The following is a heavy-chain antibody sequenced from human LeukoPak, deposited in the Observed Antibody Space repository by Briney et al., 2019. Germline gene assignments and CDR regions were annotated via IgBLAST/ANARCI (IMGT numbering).Heavy chain of an antibody. D-gene: IGHD3-10*01. CDR1: GGSFSGYY. Sequence: SETLSLTCAVYGGSFSGYYWSWIRQPPGKGLEWIGEINHSGSTNYNPSLKSRVTISVDTSKNQFSLKLSSVTAADTAVYYCASALWFGGSSSDYWGQGTLVTVSS. CDR3: ASALWFGGSSSDY. CDR2: INHSGST. V-gene: IGHV4-34*01. J-gene: IGHJ4*02.